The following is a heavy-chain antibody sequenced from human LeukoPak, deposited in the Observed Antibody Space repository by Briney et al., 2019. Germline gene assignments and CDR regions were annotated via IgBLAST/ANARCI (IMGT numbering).Heavy chain of an antibody. CDR3: ARTYDSSGTDAFDI. J-gene: IGHJ3*02. CDR2: IKQDGSEK. D-gene: IGHD3-22*01. Sequence: GRSLRLSCAASGFIFSNSAMHWVRQAPGKGLEWVANIKQDGSEKYYVDSVKGRFIISRDNAKNSLYLQMNSLRAEDTAVYYCARTYDSSGTDAFDIWGQGTMVTVSS. V-gene: IGHV3-7*04. CDR1: GFIFSNSA.